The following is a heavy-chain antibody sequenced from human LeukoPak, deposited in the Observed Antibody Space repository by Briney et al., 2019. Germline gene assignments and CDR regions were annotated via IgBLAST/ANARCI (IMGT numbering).Heavy chain of an antibody. Sequence: GGSLRLSCAASGFTFSNYAMSWVRQAPGKGLEWVSSINGRGGSTYYADSVKGRFTISRDNSKNTLYLQMNSLRAEDTAVYYCAKDPLNGPTTSLDYWGQGTLVTVSS. J-gene: IGHJ4*02. CDR2: INGRGGST. V-gene: IGHV3-23*01. CDR3: AKDPLNGPTTSLDY. D-gene: IGHD1-26*01. CDR1: GFTFSNYA.